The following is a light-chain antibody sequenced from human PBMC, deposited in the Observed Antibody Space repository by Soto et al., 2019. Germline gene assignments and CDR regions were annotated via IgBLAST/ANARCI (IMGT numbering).Light chain of an antibody. CDR1: QGIYTW. J-gene: IGKJ1*01. CDR2: SAS. CDR3: QQSYSLPRT. V-gene: IGKV1-12*01. Sequence: DIALTQYPASGAASVGDRVAITCRASQGIYTWLAWYQQRPGEAPKLLIYSASNLQSGVPSRFSGSGSGTDFTLTISSLQPEDSATYFCQQSYSLPRTFGQGTKVDIK.